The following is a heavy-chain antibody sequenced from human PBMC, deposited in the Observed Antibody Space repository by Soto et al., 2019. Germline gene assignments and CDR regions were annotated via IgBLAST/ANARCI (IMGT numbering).Heavy chain of an antibody. D-gene: IGHD1-1*01. Sequence: EVQLVESGGGLIQPGGSLRLSCAASGFTVSRNHMTWVRQAPGKGLEWVSIVYNDGSTSYADSVKGRLTISRDNSKNTMYVQMNSLSAEDTAVYYCARLATEGGMDVWGQGTTVTVSS. CDR1: GFTVSRNH. CDR3: ARLATEGGMDV. V-gene: IGHV3-53*01. CDR2: VYNDGST. J-gene: IGHJ6*02.